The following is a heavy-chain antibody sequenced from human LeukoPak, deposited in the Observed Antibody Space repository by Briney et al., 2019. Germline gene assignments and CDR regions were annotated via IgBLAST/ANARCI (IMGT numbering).Heavy chain of an antibody. Sequence: GGSLRLSCAASGFTFSSYSMNWVRQAPGKGLEWVSSISSSSSYIYYADSVKGRFTISRDNAKNSLYLQMNSLRAEDTAVYYCARAALRLDGAFDIWGQGTMVTVSS. J-gene: IGHJ3*02. CDR1: GFTFSSYS. CDR3: ARAALRLDGAFDI. D-gene: IGHD3-16*01. V-gene: IGHV3-21*01. CDR2: ISSSSSYI.